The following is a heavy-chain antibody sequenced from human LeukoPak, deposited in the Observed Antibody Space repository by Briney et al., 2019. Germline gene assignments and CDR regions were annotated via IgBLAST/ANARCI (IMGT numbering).Heavy chain of an antibody. Sequence: GGSLRLSCAASGFTFSSYAMNWVRQAPGKGLEWVSAIGGSGGSTYYADSVKGRFTISRDNSKNTLYLQMNSLRAEDTAVYYCAKGGSTRRTVTKIYFDYWGQGTLVTVSS. J-gene: IGHJ4*02. CDR3: AKGGSTRRTVTKIYFDY. D-gene: IGHD4-17*01. CDR1: GFTFSSYA. CDR2: IGGSGGST. V-gene: IGHV3-23*01.